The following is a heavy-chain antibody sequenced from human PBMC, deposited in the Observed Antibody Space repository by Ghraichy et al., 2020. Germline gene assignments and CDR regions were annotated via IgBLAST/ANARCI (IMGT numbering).Heavy chain of an antibody. CDR1: GGSISSSSYY. J-gene: IGHJ2*01. CDR2: IYYSGST. Sequence: SETLSLTCTVSGGSISSSSYYWGWIRQPPGKGLEWIGSIYYSGSTYYNPSLKSRVTISVDTSKNQFSLKLSSVTAADTAVYYCARGSRDYYDSSGLNWYFDLWRRGTLVTVSS. V-gene: IGHV4-39*07. CDR3: ARGSRDYYDSSGLNWYFDL. D-gene: IGHD3-22*01.